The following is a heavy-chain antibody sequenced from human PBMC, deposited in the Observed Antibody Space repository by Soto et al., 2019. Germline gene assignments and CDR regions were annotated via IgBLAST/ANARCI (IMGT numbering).Heavy chain of an antibody. CDR2: ISPYNGDT. Sequence: QVQLVQSGAEVKKPGASVKVSCTTSGYTFTLFGITWVRQAPGQGLEWMGWISPYNGDTKYAEKLEGRVTLTTDTSTDTAYMELTSLTSYDTAEYYCARGGQYRYFDDWGQGTLVTVSS. J-gene: IGHJ4*02. V-gene: IGHV1-18*01. CDR3: ARGGQYRYFDD. D-gene: IGHD2-2*02. CDR1: GYTFTLFG.